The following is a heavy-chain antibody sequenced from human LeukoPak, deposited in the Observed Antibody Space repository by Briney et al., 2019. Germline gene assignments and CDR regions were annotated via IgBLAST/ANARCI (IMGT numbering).Heavy chain of an antibody. CDR2: IYYNSGTT. D-gene: IGHD3-10*01. CDR1: GGSINSRSSY. J-gene: IGHJ4*02. V-gene: IGHV4-39*01. CDR3: ATPKNGSYYFFDC. Sequence: SETLSLTCTVSGGSINSRSSYWGWIRQPPGKGLEWIASIYYNSGTTYSNPSFKSRVTMSIDTSKNQFSLKLSSVTAADTAVYYCATPKNGSYYFFDCWGQGTLVTVSS.